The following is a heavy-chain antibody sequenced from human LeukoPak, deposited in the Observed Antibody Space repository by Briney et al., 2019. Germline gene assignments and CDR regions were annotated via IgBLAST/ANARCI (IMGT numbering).Heavy chain of an antibody. CDR1: GFTFTSYS. D-gene: IGHD5-12*01. CDR3: ARTEASGYDPFDY. Sequence: PGGSLRLSCAASGFTFTSYSMTWVRQAPGKGLEWVSYISSGSSTIYYADSVKGRFTISRDNAKNSLYLQMNSLRAEDTAVYYCARTEASGYDPFDYWGQGTLVTVSS. J-gene: IGHJ4*02. V-gene: IGHV3-48*04. CDR2: ISSGSSTI.